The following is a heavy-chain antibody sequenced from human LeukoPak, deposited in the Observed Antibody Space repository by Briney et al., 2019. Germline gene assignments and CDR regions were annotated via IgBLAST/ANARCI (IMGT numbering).Heavy chain of an antibody. V-gene: IGHV1-2*02. CDR3: ARKDYYDSSGYYPNDY. CDR1: GYTFTGYY. J-gene: IGHJ4*02. CDR2: INPNSGGT. D-gene: IGHD3-22*01. Sequence: ASVKVSCKASGYTFTGYYMHWVRQAPGQGLEWMGWINPNSGGTNYAQKFQGRVTMTRDTSISTAYMELSRLRSDDTAVYCCARKDYYDSSGYYPNDYWGQGTLVTVSS.